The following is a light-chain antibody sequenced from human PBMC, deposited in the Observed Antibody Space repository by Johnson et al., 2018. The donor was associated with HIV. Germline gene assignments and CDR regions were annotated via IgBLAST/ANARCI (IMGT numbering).Light chain of an antibody. V-gene: IGLV1-51*01. Sequence: SVLTQPPSVSAAPGQKVTISFSGSSSDIGNNYVSWYQQLPGTAPKLLIYDSNKRPSGIPDRFSGSRSGTSATLTITGLQSGDEANYYCGTWETSPIPYYVFGTGTKVTVL. J-gene: IGLJ1*01. CDR3: GTWETSPIPYYV. CDR1: SSDIGNNY. CDR2: DSN.